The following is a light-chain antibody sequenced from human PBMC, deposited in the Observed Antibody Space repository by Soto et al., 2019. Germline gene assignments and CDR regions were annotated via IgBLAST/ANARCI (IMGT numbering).Light chain of an antibody. CDR3: QQLTNWPLT. J-gene: IGKJ5*01. CDR2: DAS. Sequence: EIVLTQSPATLSLSPGERATLSCRASQSVSTYLAWYQQKLGQAPRLLIYDASNRATGIPARFSGSGSGTDFILTISSLEPEDFAVYYCQQLTNWPLTFGQGTRLEIK. CDR1: QSVSTY. V-gene: IGKV3-11*01.